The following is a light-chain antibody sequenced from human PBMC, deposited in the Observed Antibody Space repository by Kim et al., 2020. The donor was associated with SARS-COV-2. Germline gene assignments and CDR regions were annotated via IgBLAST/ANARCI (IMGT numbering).Light chain of an antibody. CDR2: YDS. Sequence: PGEMARVTCGVNNIVRKSVHWSQQKPGQAPVLVIYYDSDRPSGIPERFSGSNSGNTATLTISRVEAGDEADYYCQVWDSSSDHRGVFGGGTQLTVL. J-gene: IGLJ2*01. CDR1: NIVRKS. CDR3: QVWDSSSDHRGV. V-gene: IGLV3-21*04.